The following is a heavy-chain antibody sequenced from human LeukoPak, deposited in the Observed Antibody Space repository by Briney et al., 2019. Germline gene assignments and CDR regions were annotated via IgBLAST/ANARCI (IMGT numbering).Heavy chain of an antibody. D-gene: IGHD6-13*01. J-gene: IGHJ6*02. CDR3: AKMSSSWTYYYGMDV. V-gene: IGHV3-23*01. CDR1: GFTFSDYA. Sequence: GGSLGLSCAASGFTFSDYALGWVRQAPGRGPEWVATLSGSGAGTYYSDSVQGRFTISRDNSKRTLFLQMNSLRAEDTAVYYCAKMSSSWTYYYGMDVWGQGTTVTVSS. CDR2: LSGSGAGT.